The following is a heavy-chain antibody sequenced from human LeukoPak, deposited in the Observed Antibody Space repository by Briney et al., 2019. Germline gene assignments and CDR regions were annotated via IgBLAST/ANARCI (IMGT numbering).Heavy chain of an antibody. D-gene: IGHD3-3*01. V-gene: IGHV3-11*01. J-gene: IGHJ4*02. CDR2: ISSSGSTI. CDR1: GFTFSDYY. Sequence: GGSLRLSCAASGFTFSDYYMSWIRQAPGKGLEWVSYISSSGSTIYYADSVKGRFTISRDNAKNSLYLQMNSLRAEDTAVYYCAKADYDFWSVNYYFDYWGQGTLVTVSS. CDR3: AKADYDFWSVNYYFDY.